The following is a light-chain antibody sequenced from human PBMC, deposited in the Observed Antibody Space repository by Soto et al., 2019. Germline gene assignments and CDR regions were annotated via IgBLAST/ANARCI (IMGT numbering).Light chain of an antibody. CDR3: QQYNNWPTIT. J-gene: IGKJ3*01. CDR1: QSVSNN. CDR2: GAS. V-gene: IGKV3-15*01. Sequence: EIVMTQSPATLSVSPGERATLSCRASQSVSNNLAWYQQKPGQAPRLLIYGASTRATGIPARFSGSGSGTEFTLTISSLQSEDFAVYYCQQYNNWPTITFGPGTKVDIK.